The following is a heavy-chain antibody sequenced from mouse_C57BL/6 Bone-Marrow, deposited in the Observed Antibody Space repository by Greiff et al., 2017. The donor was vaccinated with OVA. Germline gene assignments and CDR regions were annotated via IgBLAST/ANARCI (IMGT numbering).Heavy chain of an antibody. V-gene: IGHV1-50*01. J-gene: IGHJ3*01. CDR2: IDPSDSYT. Sequence: VKLMESGAELVKPGASVKLSCKASGYTFTSYWMQWVKQRPGQGLEWIGEIDPSDSYTNYNQKFKGKATLTVDTSSSTAYMQLSSLTSEDSAVYYCARDPFAYWGQGTLVTVSA. CDR3: ARDPFAY. CDR1: GYTFTSYW.